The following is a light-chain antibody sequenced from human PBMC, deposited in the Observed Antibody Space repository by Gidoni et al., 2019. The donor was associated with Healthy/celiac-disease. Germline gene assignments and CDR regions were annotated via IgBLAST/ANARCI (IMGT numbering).Light chain of an antibody. CDR3: HHKET. J-gene: IGKJ1*01. CDR1: QSISSW. CDR2: KAA. Sequence: DIQMTQSPSTLSASVGDRVTITCRASQSISSWLAWYQQKPGKATKLLIYKAASLESGVPSRFSGSGSGTEFTLTISSLQPDDFANYYCHHKETFGQXTKLEIK. V-gene: IGKV1-5*03.